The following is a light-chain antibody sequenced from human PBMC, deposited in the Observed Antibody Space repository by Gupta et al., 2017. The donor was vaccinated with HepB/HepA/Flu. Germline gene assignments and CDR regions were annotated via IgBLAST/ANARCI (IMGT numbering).Light chain of an antibody. CDR1: QSLSNGF. J-gene: IGKJ4*01. V-gene: IGKV3-20*01. Sequence: EIVLTQSPGTLSLSPGERATFSCRASQSLSNGFLAWYQQKPGQAPRLLIYGASNRASGTPDRFSGSGSGTDFILTINRLEPEDFAVYSCHQDDSTPFTFGRGTKVEFK. CDR2: GAS. CDR3: HQDDSTPFT.